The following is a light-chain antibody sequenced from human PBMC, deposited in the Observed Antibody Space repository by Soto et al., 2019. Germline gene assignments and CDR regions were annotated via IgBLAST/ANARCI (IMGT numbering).Light chain of an antibody. CDR1: QSIGRN. CDR3: QQSYSTPPT. Sequence: DIHVTQSPASLSASVGDRVTISCRASQSIGRNLNWYQQKAGKAPTLLMFTSSNLQSGVPSRFSGSGSGTDFIFTISSLQPEDFATYYCQQSYSTPPTFGQGTKVDIK. J-gene: IGKJ1*01. V-gene: IGKV1-39*01. CDR2: TSS.